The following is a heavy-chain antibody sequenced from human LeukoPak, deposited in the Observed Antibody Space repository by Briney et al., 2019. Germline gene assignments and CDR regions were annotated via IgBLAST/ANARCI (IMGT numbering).Heavy chain of an antibody. V-gene: IGHV3-48*02. Sequence: GGSLRLPCAASGFPFRDYVMSWVRQAPGKGLERVSYINHNAELIYYADSVKGRFTISRDNGENSLYLQMNSLRDEDTAVYYCAADSDWAFHYWGQGTRVTVSS. CDR2: INHNAELI. J-gene: IGHJ4*02. CDR1: GFPFRDYV. D-gene: IGHD2-21*02. CDR3: AADSDWAFHY.